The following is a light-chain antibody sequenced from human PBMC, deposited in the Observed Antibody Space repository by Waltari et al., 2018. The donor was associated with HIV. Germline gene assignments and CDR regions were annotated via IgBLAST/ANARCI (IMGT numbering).Light chain of an antibody. CDR2: GAS. CDR3: QQYDNSPVT. CDR1: QSLRRTY. Sequence: EIVLTQSPDTLSLSPGEGATLSCRASQSLRRTYLAWYQQKPGQAHRLLIYGASTRATGIPDRFSGRGSGTDFTLTISRLEPEDFAVYYCQQYDNSPVTFGQGTRLEIK. V-gene: IGKV3-20*01. J-gene: IGKJ5*01.